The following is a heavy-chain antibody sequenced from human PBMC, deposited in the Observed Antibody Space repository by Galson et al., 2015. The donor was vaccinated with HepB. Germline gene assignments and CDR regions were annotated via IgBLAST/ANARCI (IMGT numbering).Heavy chain of an antibody. J-gene: IGHJ6*03. CDR2: IWYDGSNK. V-gene: IGHV3-33*01. D-gene: IGHD6-13*01. CDR3: ARVGELSSSWYIGYYYYYYMDV. Sequence: SLRLSCAASGFTFSSYGMHWVRQAPGKGLEWVAVIWYDGSNKYYADSVKGRFTISRDNSKNTLYLQMNSLRAEDTAVYYCARVGELSSSWYIGYYYYYYMDVWGKGTTVTVSS. CDR1: GFTFSSYG.